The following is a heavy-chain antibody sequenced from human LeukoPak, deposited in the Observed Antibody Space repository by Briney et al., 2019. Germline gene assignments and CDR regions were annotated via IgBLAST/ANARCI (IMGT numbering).Heavy chain of an antibody. CDR2: ISSSGNTI. D-gene: IGHD3-3*01. CDR3: ARDLGPYYDASRPESPDTFDI. Sequence: GGSLRLSCAASGFTFSSYEMNWVRQAPGKGLEWVSYISSSGNTIYYADSVKGRFTISRDNPKNSLYLQMNSLRAEDTAVYYCARDLGPYYDASRPESPDTFDIWGQGTMVTVSS. V-gene: IGHV3-48*03. CDR1: GFTFSSYE. J-gene: IGHJ3*02.